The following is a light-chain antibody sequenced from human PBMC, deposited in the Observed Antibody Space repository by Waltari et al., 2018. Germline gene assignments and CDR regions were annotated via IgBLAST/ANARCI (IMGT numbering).Light chain of an antibody. CDR1: SGSVSSTSY. J-gene: IGLJ3*02. CDR2: TGL. V-gene: IGLV8-61*01. CDR3: SRYMGSGVGV. Sequence: QTVVTQEPSLSVSPGGTVTLTCALSSGSVSSTSYPTWYQQTPAQPPPQVGYTGLSRSSGVPDRFAGSILGNTAALTITGAQADDESDYYCSRYMGSGVGVFGGGTKLTVL.